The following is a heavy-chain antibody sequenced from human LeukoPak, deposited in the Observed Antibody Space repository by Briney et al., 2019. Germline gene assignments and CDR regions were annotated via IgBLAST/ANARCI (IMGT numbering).Heavy chain of an antibody. CDR3: ARGRNMGV. CDR2: INQDGSES. CDR1: GFTFSTFW. Sequence: GGSLRLSCAVSGFTFSTFWMSWVRQAPGKGLEWVANINQDGSESYYVGSAKGRFTISRDNAKSSLFLQLISLRAEDTAVYYCARGRNMGVWGQGTTVTVSS. J-gene: IGHJ6*02. V-gene: IGHV3-7*01.